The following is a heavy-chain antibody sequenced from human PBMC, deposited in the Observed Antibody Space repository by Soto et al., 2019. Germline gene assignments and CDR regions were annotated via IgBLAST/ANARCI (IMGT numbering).Heavy chain of an antibody. CDR2: ISGSGGRT. Sequence: GGSLRLSCAASGFTFSSYAMSWVRQAPGKGLEWVSGISGSGGRTYYADSVKGRFTISRDNSKHTLYLQMNSLRAEDTAVYYCAKADDFWSGYHTYYYYGMDVWGQGTTVTVSS. D-gene: IGHD3-3*01. V-gene: IGHV3-23*01. J-gene: IGHJ6*02. CDR3: AKADDFWSGYHTYYYYGMDV. CDR1: GFTFSSYA.